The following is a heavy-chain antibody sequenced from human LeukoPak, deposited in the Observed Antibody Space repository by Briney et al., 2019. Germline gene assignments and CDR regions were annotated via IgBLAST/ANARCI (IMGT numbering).Heavy chain of an antibody. CDR3: ASLTAVAGPLGY. Sequence: PGRSLRLSCAASGLTFSSYAMHWVRQAPGKGLEWVAVISYDGSNKYHADSVKGRFTISRDNSKNTLYLQMNSLRAEDTAVYYCASLTAVAGPLGYWGQGTLVTVSS. CDR1: GLTFSSYA. D-gene: IGHD6-19*01. J-gene: IGHJ4*02. V-gene: IGHV3-30-3*01. CDR2: ISYDGSNK.